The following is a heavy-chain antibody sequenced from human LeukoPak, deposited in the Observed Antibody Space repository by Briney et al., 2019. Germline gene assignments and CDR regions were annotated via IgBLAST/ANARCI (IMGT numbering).Heavy chain of an antibody. J-gene: IGHJ4*02. Sequence: SETLSLTCTVSGGSISSYYWSWIRQPPGKGLEWIGCIYYSGSTNYNPSLKSRVTISVDTSKNQFSLKLSSVTAADTAVYYCARVRWELLDLLYYFDYWGQGTLVTVSS. CDR3: ARVRWELLDLLYYFDY. V-gene: IGHV4-59*01. D-gene: IGHD1-26*01. CDR2: IYYSGST. CDR1: GGSISSYY.